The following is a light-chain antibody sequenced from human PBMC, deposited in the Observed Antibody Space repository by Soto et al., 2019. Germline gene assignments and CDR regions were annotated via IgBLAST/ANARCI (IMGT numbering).Light chain of an antibody. CDR1: SSDVGGYNY. Sequence: QPVLTQPPPGSGSPGQSGTISCTETSSDVGGYNYVSWYQQHPGKAPKLMIYEVSKRPSGVPDRFSGSKSGNTASLTVSGLQAEDEADYYCSSYAGSNNPNYVFGTGTKVTVL. V-gene: IGLV2-8*01. CDR3: SSYAGSNNPNYV. J-gene: IGLJ1*01. CDR2: EVS.